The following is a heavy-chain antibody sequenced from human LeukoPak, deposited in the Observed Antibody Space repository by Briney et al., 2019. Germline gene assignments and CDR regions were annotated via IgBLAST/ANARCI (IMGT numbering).Heavy chain of an antibody. CDR3: ARVTVVVPAAMRSYYYYGMDV. Sequence: GGSLRLSCAASGFTFSSYSMNWVRQAPGKGLEWVSSISSSSSSYLYYADSVKGRFTISRDNAKNSLDLQMNSLRAEDTAVYYCARVTVVVPAAMRSYYYYGMDVWGQGTTVTVSS. CDR2: ISSSSSSYL. V-gene: IGHV3-21*01. CDR1: GFTFSSYS. J-gene: IGHJ6*02. D-gene: IGHD2-2*01.